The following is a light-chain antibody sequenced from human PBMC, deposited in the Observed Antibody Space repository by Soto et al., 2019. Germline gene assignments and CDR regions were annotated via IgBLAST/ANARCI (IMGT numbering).Light chain of an antibody. J-gene: IGKJ2*01. V-gene: IGKV2-28*01. Sequence: DIVMTQSPLSLPVTPGDPAAISCRSSQSLLHSNAYNYLDWYLQKPGQSPQLLIYLGSNRASGVPDRLSGSGSGTDFTLKISRVEAEDVGVYYCMQGLQTPYTFGQGTKLEIK. CDR3: MQGLQTPYT. CDR1: QSLLHSNAYNY. CDR2: LGS.